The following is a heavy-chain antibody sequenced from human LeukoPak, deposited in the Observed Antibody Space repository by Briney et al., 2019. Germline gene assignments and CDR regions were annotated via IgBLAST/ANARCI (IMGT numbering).Heavy chain of an antibody. V-gene: IGHV3-23*01. D-gene: IGHD4-17*01. J-gene: IGHJ4*02. CDR1: RFTFSSYG. CDR3: AKKGLTVTTYYFDY. Sequence: GGSLRLSCAASRFTFSSYGMNWVRQAPGKGLEWVSAISGSGGSTYYADSVKGRFTISRDNSKNTLYLQMNSLRAEDTAVYYCAKKGLTVTTYYFDYWGQGTLVTVSS. CDR2: ISGSGGST.